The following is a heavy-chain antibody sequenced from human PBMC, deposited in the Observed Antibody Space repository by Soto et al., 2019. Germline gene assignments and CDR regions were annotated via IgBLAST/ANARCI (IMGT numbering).Heavy chain of an antibody. D-gene: IGHD6-19*01. CDR3: ARSPTVAGIDAY. Sequence: TGESLKLSCKGSGYSFTSYWISWVRQMPGKGLEWMGRIDPSDSYTNYSPSFQGHVTISADKSISTAYLQWSSLKASDTAMYYCARSPTVAGIDAYWGQGTLVTVSS. CDR2: IDPSDSYT. V-gene: IGHV5-10-1*01. CDR1: GYSFTSYW. J-gene: IGHJ4*02.